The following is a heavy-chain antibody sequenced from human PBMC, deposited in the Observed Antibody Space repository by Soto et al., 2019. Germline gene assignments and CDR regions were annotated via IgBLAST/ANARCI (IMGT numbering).Heavy chain of an antibody. CDR1: GSTFSDVW. J-gene: IGHJ4*02. Sequence: GGSLRLSCAASGSTFSDVWMGWVRQAPGKGLDWVGRIDGGKTDFAAPVAGRFTFSRDDSRNTLFLQMNSLKTEDTGVYYCTSNAAAKVGTLSYWGQGTLVTVSS. D-gene: IGHD1-26*01. V-gene: IGHV3-15*01. CDR3: TSNAAAKVGTLSY. CDR2: IDGGKT.